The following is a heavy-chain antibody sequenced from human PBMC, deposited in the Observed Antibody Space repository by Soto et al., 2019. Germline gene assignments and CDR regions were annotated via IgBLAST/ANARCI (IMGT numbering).Heavy chain of an antibody. V-gene: IGHV3-48*01. CDR1: GFTFSSYS. CDR3: ARDLVYCSGGSCQEPPPYMDV. J-gene: IGHJ6*03. D-gene: IGHD2-15*01. Sequence: GGSLRLSCAASGFTFSSYSMNWVRQAPGKGLEWVSYISSSSSTIYYADSVKGRFTISRDNAKNSLYLQMNSLRAEDTAVYYCARDLVYCSGGSCQEPPPYMDVWGKGTTVTVSS. CDR2: ISSSSSTI.